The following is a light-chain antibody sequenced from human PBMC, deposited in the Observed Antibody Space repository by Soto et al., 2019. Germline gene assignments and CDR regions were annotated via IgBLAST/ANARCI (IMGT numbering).Light chain of an antibody. V-gene: IGKV3-15*01. CDR3: QQYNNWTPSFT. J-gene: IGKJ2*01. Sequence: EIVMTQSPGTLSVSPGERATLSCRASQGVGTNLAWYQQRPGQAPRLLIYAASTRATGIPARFSGRGSGTEFTLTISSLQSEDFAVYYCQQYNNWTPSFTFGQGTKLEIK. CDR2: AAS. CDR1: QGVGTN.